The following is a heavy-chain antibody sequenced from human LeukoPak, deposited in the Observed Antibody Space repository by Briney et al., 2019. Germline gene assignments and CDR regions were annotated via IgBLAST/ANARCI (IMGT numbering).Heavy chain of an antibody. J-gene: IGHJ3*02. D-gene: IGHD1-26*01. Sequence: GGSLRLSCAASGFTFSSYWMSWVRQAPGKGLEWVANIKQDGSEKYYVDSVKGRFTISRDNSKNTLYLQMNSLRAEDTAVYYCAKDVAVWVGATHDAFDIWGQGTMVTVSS. CDR1: GFTFSSYW. CDR3: AKDVAVWVGATHDAFDI. V-gene: IGHV3-7*03. CDR2: IKQDGSEK.